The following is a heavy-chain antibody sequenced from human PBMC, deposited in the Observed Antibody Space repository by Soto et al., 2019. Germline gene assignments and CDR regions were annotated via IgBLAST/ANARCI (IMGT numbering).Heavy chain of an antibody. Sequence: GASVKVSCKASGYTFASYDINRVRQATGQGLEWMGWMNPNSGNTGYAQKFQGRVTMTRNTSIITAYMELSSLRSEDTAVDYFARYRKPADPLSNYGMGVCGQGTTVTGSS. J-gene: IGHJ6*02. CDR2: MNPNSGNT. V-gene: IGHV1-8*01. D-gene: IGHD2-2*01. CDR1: GYTFASYD. CDR3: ARYRKPADPLSNYGMGV.